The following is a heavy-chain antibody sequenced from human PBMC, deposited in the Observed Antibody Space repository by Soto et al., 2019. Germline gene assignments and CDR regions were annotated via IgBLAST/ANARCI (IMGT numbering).Heavy chain of an antibody. CDR1: GYTFSSCW. Sequence: GESLEISCQGSGYTFSSCWIGWVRQLPGKGLEWMGIIYPGDHETRYSPSFHGKVSISADKSIKTAYLQWNSLEASDTAFYFCAQSPPSIPYFAFSGQEALATYS. CDR3: AQSPPSIPYFAF. V-gene: IGHV5-51*01. CDR2: IYPGDHET. D-gene: IGHD2-2*01. J-gene: IGHJ4*02.